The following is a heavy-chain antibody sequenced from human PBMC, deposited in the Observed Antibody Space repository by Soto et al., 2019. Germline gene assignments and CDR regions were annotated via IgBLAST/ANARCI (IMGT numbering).Heavy chain of an antibody. Sequence: QVQLVQSGAEVKKPGASVKVSCETSGYTFTTYYMHWVRRAPGQGLEWMGMINPSGGSTSYAQKFQGRVTMTRDTCTRTIYMELSSLRCDDTAIYCCARRAYNYANMDVWGQGTTVTVSS. CDR1: GYTFTTYY. CDR3: ARRAYNYANMDV. V-gene: IGHV1-46*01. CDR2: INPSGGST. D-gene: IGHD5-18*01. J-gene: IGHJ6*02.